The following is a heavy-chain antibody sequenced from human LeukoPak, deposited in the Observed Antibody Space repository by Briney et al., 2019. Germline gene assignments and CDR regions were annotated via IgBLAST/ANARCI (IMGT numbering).Heavy chain of an antibody. CDR3: AREGGCTTGSCYYFDS. V-gene: IGHV4-61*02. CDR1: DDSIHTVLYY. CDR2: LYGSGNI. D-gene: IGHD2-8*01. Sequence: SETLSLTCTVSDDSIHTVLYYWSWVRQPAGKGLEWLGRLYGSGNINYNPSLQSRLTMSLDTSKNRFSLQLSSVTAADTGVYFCAREGGCTTGSCYYFDSWGLGTLVTVSS. J-gene: IGHJ4*02.